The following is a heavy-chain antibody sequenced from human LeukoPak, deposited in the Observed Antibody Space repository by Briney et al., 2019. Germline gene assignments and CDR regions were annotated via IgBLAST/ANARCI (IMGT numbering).Heavy chain of an antibody. V-gene: IGHV3-23*01. Sequence: PGGSLRLSCAASGFTFSSYAMSWVRQAPGKGLEWVSAISGGGGSTYYADSVKGRFTISRDNSKNTLYLQMNSLRAEDTAVYYCAKDGYDYVWGSYLSSDYWGQGTLVTVSS. CDR1: GFTFSSYA. J-gene: IGHJ4*02. CDR2: ISGGGGST. D-gene: IGHD3-16*02. CDR3: AKDGYDYVWGSYLSSDY.